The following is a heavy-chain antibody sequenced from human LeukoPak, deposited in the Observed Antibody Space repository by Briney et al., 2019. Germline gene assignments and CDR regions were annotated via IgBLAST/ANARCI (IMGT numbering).Heavy chain of an antibody. V-gene: IGHV3-23*01. J-gene: IGHJ4*02. D-gene: IGHD3-10*01. CDR3: ATWPGAWYGEDY. Sequence: GGSLRLSCAASGFIVSTNYMNWVRQAPGKGLEWVSAIGGSGVNTYYADSAKGRFTISRDNSKSTLYLQMNSLRGEDTAVYYCATWPGAWYGEDYWGQGTLVTVSS. CDR2: IGGSGVNT. CDR1: GFIVSTNY.